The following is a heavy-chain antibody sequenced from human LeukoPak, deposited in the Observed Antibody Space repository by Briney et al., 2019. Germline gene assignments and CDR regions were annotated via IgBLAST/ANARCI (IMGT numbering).Heavy chain of an antibody. D-gene: IGHD3-22*01. CDR3: ARHVAEYDSSGYYSY. J-gene: IGHJ4*02. CDR2: IYYRGST. V-gene: IGHV4-39*01. Sequence: PSETLSLTCTVSGGSISSYYWGWIRQPPGKGLEWIGSIYYRGSTYYNPSLKSRVTISVDTSKNQFSLKLSSVTAADTAVYYCARHVAEYDSSGYYSYWGQGTLVTVSS. CDR1: GGSISSYY.